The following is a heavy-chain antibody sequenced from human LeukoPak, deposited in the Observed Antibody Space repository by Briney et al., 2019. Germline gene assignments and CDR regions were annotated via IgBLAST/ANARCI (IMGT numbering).Heavy chain of an antibody. D-gene: IGHD6-6*01. CDR1: GFTFSSYA. CDR3: AKLDTGSPSAPCDY. J-gene: IGHJ4*02. V-gene: IGHV3-23*01. Sequence: PGGSLRLSCAASGFTFSSYAMSWVRQAPGKGLEWVSAISGSGGSTYYADSVKGRFTISRDNSKNTLYLQMNSLRAEDTAVYYCAKLDTGSPSAPCDYWGQGTLVTVSS. CDR2: ISGSGGST.